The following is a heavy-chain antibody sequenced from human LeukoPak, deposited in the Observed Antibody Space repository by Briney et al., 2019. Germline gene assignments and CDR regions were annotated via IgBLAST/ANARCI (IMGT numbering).Heavy chain of an antibody. CDR2: LYYSGST. J-gene: IGHJ5*02. Sequence: PSETLSLTCTVSGGSISSSYWSWIRQPPGKGLVWIGYLYYSGSTNYNPSLKSRVTISVDTSKNQFSLKLSSVTAADTAVYYCARDPLRFGELFGNWFDPWGQGTLVTVSS. V-gene: IGHV4-59*12. CDR3: ARDPLRFGELFGNWFDP. CDR1: GGSISSSY. D-gene: IGHD3-10*01.